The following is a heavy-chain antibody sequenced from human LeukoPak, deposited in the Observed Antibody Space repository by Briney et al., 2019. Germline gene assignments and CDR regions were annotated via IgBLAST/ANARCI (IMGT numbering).Heavy chain of an antibody. CDR3: ARRYCSGGSCYSDFLDY. CDR1: GFTFSSYS. CDR2: ISSSSSTI. Sequence: GGSLRLSCAASGFTFSSYSMNWVRQAPGKGLEWVSYISSSSSTIYYVDSVKGRFTISRDNAKNSLYLQMNSLRAEDTAVYYCARRYCSGGSCYSDFLDYWGQGTLVTVSS. J-gene: IGHJ4*02. D-gene: IGHD2-15*01. V-gene: IGHV3-48*01.